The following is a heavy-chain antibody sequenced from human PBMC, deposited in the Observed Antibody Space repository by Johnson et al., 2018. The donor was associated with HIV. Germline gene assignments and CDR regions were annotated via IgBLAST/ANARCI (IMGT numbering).Heavy chain of an antibody. CDR1: GFTFGDYA. J-gene: IGHJ3*02. CDR3: ARDRHPRAVAGQGGAFDI. Sequence: QVQLVESGGGLVQPGRSLRLSCTASGFTFGDYAMSWVRQAPGKGLEWVAVMWYDGSNKYYADSVKGRFTISRDNSKNTLYLQMNSLRAEDTAVYYCARDRHPRAVAGQGGAFDIWGQGTMVTVSS. D-gene: IGHD6-19*01. V-gene: IGHV3-30*04. CDR2: MWYDGSNK.